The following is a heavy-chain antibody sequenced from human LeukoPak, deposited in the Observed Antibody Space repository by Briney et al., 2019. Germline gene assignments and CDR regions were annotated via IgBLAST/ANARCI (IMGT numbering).Heavy chain of an antibody. Sequence: GGSLRLSCVASGFTFSNYAMSWVRQAPGKGLELVSGIYGSDDKTVYGDAVKGRFTISRDNSKNTLYLQMNSLRADDTAVYYCARTQGYYDAWGQGALVTVSS. D-gene: IGHD2-15*01. J-gene: IGHJ5*02. CDR3: ARTQGYYDA. CDR1: GFTFSNYA. V-gene: IGHV3-23*01. CDR2: IYGSDDKT.